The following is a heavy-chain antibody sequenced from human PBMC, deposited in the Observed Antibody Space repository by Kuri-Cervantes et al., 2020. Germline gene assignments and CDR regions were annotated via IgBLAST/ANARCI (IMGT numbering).Heavy chain of an antibody. CDR3: ARVGVLLWFGELSLDI. CDR2: FDPEDGET. D-gene: IGHD3-10*01. V-gene: IGHV1-24*01. Sequence: ASVKVSCKVSGYTLTELSMHWVRQAPGKGLEWMGGFDPEDGETIYAQKFQGRVTMTEDTSTDTAYMELSSLRSEDTAVYYCARVGVLLWFGELSLDIWGQGTMVTVSS. CDR1: GYTLTELS. J-gene: IGHJ3*02.